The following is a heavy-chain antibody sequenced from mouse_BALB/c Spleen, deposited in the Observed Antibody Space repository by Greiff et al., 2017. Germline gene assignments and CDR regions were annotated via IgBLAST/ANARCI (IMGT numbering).Heavy chain of an antibody. CDR1: GFNIKDYY. CDR2: IDPENGNT. D-gene: IGHD1-1*01. Sequence: VHVKQSGAELVRPGALVKLSCKASGFNIKDYYMHWVKQRPEQGLEWIGWIDPENGNTIYDPKFQGKASITADSSSNTAYLQLSSLTSEDTAVYYCAPYYYGSSYGWFAYWGQGTLVTVSA. V-gene: IGHV14-1*02. CDR3: APYYYGSSYGWFAY. J-gene: IGHJ3*01.